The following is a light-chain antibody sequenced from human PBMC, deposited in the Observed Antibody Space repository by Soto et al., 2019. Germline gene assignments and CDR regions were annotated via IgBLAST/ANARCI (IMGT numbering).Light chain of an antibody. Sequence: EVALTQSPATLSLSPGETATVSSRASQSVRNYLAWYQQKPGQAPRLLIYDASNRATGIPARFSGTGSETDFTLTLSSLEHEDFAIYYCQQRSKLPLTFGHGTKVDIK. J-gene: IGKJ1*01. CDR3: QQRSKLPLT. CDR2: DAS. CDR1: QSVRNY. V-gene: IGKV3-11*01.